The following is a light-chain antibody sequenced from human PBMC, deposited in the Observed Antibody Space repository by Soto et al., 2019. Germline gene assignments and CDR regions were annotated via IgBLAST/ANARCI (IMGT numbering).Light chain of an antibody. CDR1: QSVSRSY. J-gene: IGKJ1*01. V-gene: IGKV3-20*01. Sequence: EIVLTQSPGTLSLSPGERATLSCRASQSVSRSYLAWYQQKPGQAPRLLIYGASSRATGIPDRFSGSGSGTDFTLTISRLEPEDFAVYYCQQYGSSPPWTFGQGIKVEIK. CDR3: QQYGSSPPWT. CDR2: GAS.